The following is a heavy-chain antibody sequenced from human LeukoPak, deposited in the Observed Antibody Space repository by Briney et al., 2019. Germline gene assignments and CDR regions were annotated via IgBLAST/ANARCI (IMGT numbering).Heavy chain of an antibody. CDR2: FYPGDSDT. D-gene: IGHD5-24*01. CDR3: ARLSDGYNDY. V-gene: IGHV5-51*01. CDR1: ESPLVAIP. Sequence: LGESLNIPVQPPESPLVAIPLTGSPQIPGKGLEGVGIFYPGDSDTRYSPSFQGQVTMFTNKTISATYLHWCKLKTSHTAMYYCARLSDGYNDYWGQGTLVTVSS. J-gene: IGHJ4*02.